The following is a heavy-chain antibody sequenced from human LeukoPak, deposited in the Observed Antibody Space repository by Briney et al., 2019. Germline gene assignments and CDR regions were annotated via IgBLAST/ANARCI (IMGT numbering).Heavy chain of an antibody. J-gene: IGHJ4*02. CDR2: IRYDGSNK. Sequence: GGSLRLSCAASGFTFSSHGMHWVRQAPGKGLEWVAFIRYDGSNKYYADSVKGRFTISRDNSKNTLYLQMNSLRAEDTAVYYCAKDSYSSSWYVSDPRFDYWSQGTLVTVSS. CDR1: GFTFSSHG. D-gene: IGHD6-13*01. V-gene: IGHV3-30*02. CDR3: AKDSYSSSWYVSDPRFDY.